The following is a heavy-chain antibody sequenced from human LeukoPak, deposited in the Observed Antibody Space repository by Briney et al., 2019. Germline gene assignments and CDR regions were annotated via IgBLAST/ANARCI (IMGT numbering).Heavy chain of an antibody. Sequence: SVKVSFKASGFTFSTSAIQWVRQARGQRLEWIGWIVVGNGNTNYAQKFQRRVTVTRDMSTSTAYLELSSLSSEDTAVYYCAAEEMATIGLNYWGQGTLVTVSS. J-gene: IGHJ4*02. V-gene: IGHV1-58*02. CDR3: AAEEMATIGLNY. CDR2: IVVGNGNT. D-gene: IGHD5-24*01. CDR1: GFTFSTSA.